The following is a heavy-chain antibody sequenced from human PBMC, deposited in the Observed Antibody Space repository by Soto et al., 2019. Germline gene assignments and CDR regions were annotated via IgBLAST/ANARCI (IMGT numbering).Heavy chain of an antibody. J-gene: IGHJ1*01. V-gene: IGHV3-23*01. CDR1: GFTYSSYA. CDR3: AKGSGVGVVIYPER. Sequence: EVQLLESGGGLVQPGGSLRLSCAASGFTYSSYAMSWVRQAPGKGLEWVSAISGSGGSTYYADSVKGRFTISRDNSKNTLYLQMNSLRAEDTVVYYCAKGSGVGVVIYPERWGQGTLVTVSS. CDR2: ISGSGGST. D-gene: IGHD3-3*01.